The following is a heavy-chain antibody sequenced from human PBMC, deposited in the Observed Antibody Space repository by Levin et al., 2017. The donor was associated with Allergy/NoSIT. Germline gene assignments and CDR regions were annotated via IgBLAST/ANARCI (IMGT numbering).Heavy chain of an antibody. V-gene: IGHV2-5*02. D-gene: IGHD6-19*01. CDR3: AHFLIAVTAFDY. J-gene: IGHJ4*02. CDR2: VYWDGDE. CDR1: GFSLRTSGVG. Sequence: NASGPTLVKPTQTLTLTCTLSGFSLRTSGVGVGWIRQPPGKALEWLALVYWDGDERYSPSLRSRLTITKDTSKNQVVLTMTNMDPVDTATYYCAHFLIAVTAFDYWGQGTLVTVSS.